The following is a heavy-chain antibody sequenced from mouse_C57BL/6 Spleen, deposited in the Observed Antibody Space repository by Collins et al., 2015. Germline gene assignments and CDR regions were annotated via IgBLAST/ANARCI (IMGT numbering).Heavy chain of an antibody. CDR3: ARAVVARYAMDY. Sequence: QSLSITCTVSGFSLTSYGVHWVRQPPGKGLEWLGVIWAGGSTNYNSALMSRLSISKDNSKSQVFLKMNSLQTDDTAMYYCARAVVARYAMDYWGQGTSVTVSS. CDR2: IWAGGST. CDR1: GFSLTSYG. J-gene: IGHJ4*01. V-gene: IGHV2-9*02. D-gene: IGHD1-1*01.